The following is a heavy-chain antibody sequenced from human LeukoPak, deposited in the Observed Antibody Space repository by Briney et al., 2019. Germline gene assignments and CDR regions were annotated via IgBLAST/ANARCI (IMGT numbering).Heavy chain of an antibody. CDR2: INPNSGGT. V-gene: IGHV1-2*02. CDR3: ARDISIAAAGTRPDY. CDR1: GYTFTGYY. D-gene: IGHD6-13*01. J-gene: IGHJ4*02. Sequence: ASVTVSCKASGYTFTGYYMHWVRQAPGQGLEWMGWINPNSGGTNYAQKFQGRVTMTRDPSISTAYMELSRLRSDDTAVYYCARDISIAAAGTRPDYWGQGTLVTVSS.